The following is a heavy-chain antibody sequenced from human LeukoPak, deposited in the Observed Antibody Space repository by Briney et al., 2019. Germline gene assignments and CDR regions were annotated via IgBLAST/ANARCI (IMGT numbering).Heavy chain of an antibody. CDR2: ISAYNGNT. Sequence: ASVKVSCKASGYTFTSYGISWVLQAPGQGLEWMGWISAYNGNTNYAQKLQGRVTMTTDTSKSTAYMELRSLRSDDTAVYYCARDLTHYYGSGSYPAPVDYWGQGTLVTVSS. CDR3: ARDLTHYYGSGSYPAPVDY. D-gene: IGHD3-10*01. CDR1: GYTFTSYG. J-gene: IGHJ4*02. V-gene: IGHV1-18*01.